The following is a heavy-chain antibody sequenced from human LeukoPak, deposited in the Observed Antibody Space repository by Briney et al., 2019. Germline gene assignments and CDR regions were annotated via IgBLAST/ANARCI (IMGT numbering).Heavy chain of an antibody. V-gene: IGHV3-53*01. J-gene: IGHJ4*02. CDR1: GFTVSSNY. Sequence: GGSLRLSCAASGFTVSSNYMSWVRQAPGKGLEWVSVIYSGGSTYYADSVKGRFTISRGNSKNTLYLQMNSLRAEDTAVYYCVCSYSDYWGQGTLVTVSS. CDR3: VCSYSDY. CDR2: IYSGGST. D-gene: IGHD2-15*01.